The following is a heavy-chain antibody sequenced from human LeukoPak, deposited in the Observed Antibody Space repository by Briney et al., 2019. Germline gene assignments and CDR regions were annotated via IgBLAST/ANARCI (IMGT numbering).Heavy chain of an antibody. CDR3: ASSVWSGNLPPSYYYYYGMDV. CDR2: IYYSGST. V-gene: IGHV4-59*01. D-gene: IGHD3-3*01. CDR1: GGSISSYY. Sequence: SETLSLTCTVSGGSISSYYWSWIRQPPGKGLEWIGYIYYSGSTNYNPSLKSRVTISVDTSKNQFSLKLSSVTAADTAMYYCASSVWSGNLPPSYYYYYGMDVWGQGTTVTVSS. J-gene: IGHJ6*02.